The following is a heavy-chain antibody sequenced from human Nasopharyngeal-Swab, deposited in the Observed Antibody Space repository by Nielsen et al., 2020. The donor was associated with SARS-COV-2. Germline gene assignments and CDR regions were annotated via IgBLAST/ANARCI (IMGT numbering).Heavy chain of an antibody. CDR2: INHSGST. D-gene: IGHD7-27*01. J-gene: IGHJ6*02. V-gene: IGHV4-34*01. CDR3: ARGRRGVNWGGHYYGMDV. Sequence: WIRQPPGKGLEWIGEINHSGSTNYNPSLKSRVTISVDTSKNQFSLKLSSVTAADTAVYYCARGRRGVNWGGHYYGMDVWGQGTTVTVSS.